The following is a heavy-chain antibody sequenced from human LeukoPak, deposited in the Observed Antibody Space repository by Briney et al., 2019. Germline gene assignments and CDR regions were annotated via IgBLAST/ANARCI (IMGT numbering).Heavy chain of an antibody. Sequence: KPGGSLRLSCAASGFTFSDYHMTWIRRAPGKGLEWVSYISSSGFTIYFADSVKGRFTISRDNAKNSLYLQMNSLRAEDTAVYYCARGDRAMKHDAFDIWGQGTMVTVSS. V-gene: IGHV3-11*01. D-gene: IGHD5-18*01. CDR1: GFTFSDYH. J-gene: IGHJ3*02. CDR2: ISSSGFTI. CDR3: ARGDRAMKHDAFDI.